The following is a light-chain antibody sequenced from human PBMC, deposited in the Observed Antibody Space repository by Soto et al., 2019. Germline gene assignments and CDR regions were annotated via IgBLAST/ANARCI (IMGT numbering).Light chain of an antibody. CDR1: QSVRSNY. V-gene: IGKV3-20*01. CDR2: GAS. Sequence: EIVLTQSPGTLSLSSGERATLSCRASQSVRSNYLAWYQQKPGQAPRLLIYGASSRATGIPDRFGGSGSGTDFTLTISRLEPEDFAVYYCQQYASSPLTCGGGTKVESK. J-gene: IGKJ4*01. CDR3: QQYASSPLT.